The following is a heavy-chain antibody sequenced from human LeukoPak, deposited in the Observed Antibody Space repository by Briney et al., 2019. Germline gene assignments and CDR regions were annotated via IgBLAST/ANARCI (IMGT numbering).Heavy chain of an antibody. CDR3: ARARKAGRYCSSTSCYSDY. D-gene: IGHD2-2*01. J-gene: IGHJ4*02. CDR1: GFTVSSNY. V-gene: IGHV3-53*04. CDR2: IYSGGST. Sequence: GGSLRLSCAASGFTVSSNYMSWVRQAPGKGLEWVSVIYSGGSTYYADSVKGRFTISRHNSKNTLYLQMNSLRAEDTAVYYCARARKAGRYCSSTSCYSDYWGQGTLVTVSS.